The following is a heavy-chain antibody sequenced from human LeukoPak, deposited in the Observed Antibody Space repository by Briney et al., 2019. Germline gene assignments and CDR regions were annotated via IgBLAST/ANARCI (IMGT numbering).Heavy chain of an antibody. CDR2: ISAYNGNT. CDR1: GYTFTSYG. J-gene: IGHJ3*02. D-gene: IGHD6-13*01. CDR3: ARDRWYSRNWNDAVDI. V-gene: IGHV1-18*01. Sequence: ASVKVSCKASGYTFTSYGISWVRQPPGQGLEWMGWISAYNGNTNYAQKVQGRVTMTTDTSTSTAYMELRSLRSDDTAVYYCARDRWYSRNWNDAVDIWGQGTMVTVSS.